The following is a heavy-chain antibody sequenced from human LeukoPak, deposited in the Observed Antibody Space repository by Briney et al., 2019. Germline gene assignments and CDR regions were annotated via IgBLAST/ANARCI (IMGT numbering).Heavy chain of an antibody. V-gene: IGHV4-39*07. Sequence: SETLSLTCTVSGGSISSSSYYWGWIRQPPGKGLEWIGSIYYSGSTYYNPSLKSRVTISVDTSKNQFSLKLSSVTAADTAVYYCARNLRQVAAAGSFDYWGQGTLDTVSS. CDR1: GGSISSSSYY. J-gene: IGHJ4*02. CDR3: ARNLRQVAAAGSFDY. CDR2: IYYSGST. D-gene: IGHD6-13*01.